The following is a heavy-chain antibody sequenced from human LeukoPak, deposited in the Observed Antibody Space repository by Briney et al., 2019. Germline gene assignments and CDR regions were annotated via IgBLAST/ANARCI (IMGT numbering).Heavy chain of an antibody. J-gene: IGHJ4*02. V-gene: IGHV1-2*02. Sequence: ASMKVSCKSSGFTFTDHYIHWVRQGPGQGLEWMGYIGPHSTFTSSPQEFQGRVTMTRDASMSTAYMELARLTSDDTAVYYCVREGEGPLSKDFDYWGQGTLVTVSS. CDR3: VREGEGPLSKDFDY. CDR1: GFTFTDHY. D-gene: IGHD2/OR15-2a*01. CDR2: IGPHSTFT.